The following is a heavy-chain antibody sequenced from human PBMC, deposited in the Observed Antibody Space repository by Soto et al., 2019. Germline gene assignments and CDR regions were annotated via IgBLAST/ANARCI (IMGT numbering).Heavy chain of an antibody. CDR1: GYTFTSYA. CDR3: ARPATRYSSGWYFDY. J-gene: IGHJ4*02. CDR2: INAGNGNT. Sequence: QVQLVQSGAEVKKPGASVKVSYKASGYTFTSYAMHWVRQAPGQRLEWMGWINAGNGNTKYSQKFQGRVTITRDTSASTAYMELSSLRSEDTAVYYCARPATRYSSGWYFDYWGQGTLVTVSS. V-gene: IGHV1-3*01. D-gene: IGHD6-19*01.